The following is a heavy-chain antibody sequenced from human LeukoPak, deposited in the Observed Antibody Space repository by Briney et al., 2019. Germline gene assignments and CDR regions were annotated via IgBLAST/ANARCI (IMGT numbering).Heavy chain of an antibody. J-gene: IGHJ4*02. CDR2: IYYSGST. Sequence: SETLSLTCTVSGGSISSYHWSWIRQPPGKGLEWIGYIYYSGSTNYNPSLKSRVTISVDTSKNQFSLKLSSVTAADTAVYYCARDIAAVGYWGQGTLVTVSS. D-gene: IGHD6-13*01. CDR1: GGSISSYH. CDR3: ARDIAAVGY. V-gene: IGHV4-59*01.